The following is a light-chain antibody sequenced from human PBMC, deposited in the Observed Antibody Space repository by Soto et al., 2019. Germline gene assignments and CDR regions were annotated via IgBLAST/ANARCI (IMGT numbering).Light chain of an antibody. J-gene: IGLJ2*01. Sequence: QSVLTQPLSASGTPGQRVTISCSGSSSNIGSNTVNWYQQLPGTAPKLLIYSNNQRPSGVPDRFSGSKSGTSASLAISGLQPEDEADYYCAAWDDTLNGLVFGGGTKLTV. CDR3: AAWDDTLNGLV. V-gene: IGLV1-44*01. CDR2: SNN. CDR1: SSNIGSNT.